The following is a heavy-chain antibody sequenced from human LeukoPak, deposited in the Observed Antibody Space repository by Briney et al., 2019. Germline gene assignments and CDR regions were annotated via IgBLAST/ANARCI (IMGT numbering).Heavy chain of an antibody. Sequence: GGSLRLSCAASGFTFSSYGMHWVRQAPGKGLEWAAVIWYDGSNKYYADSVKGLFTISRDNSKNALYLQMNSLRAEDTAVYYCARDPLPWIQLWFPDYWGQGTLVTVSS. D-gene: IGHD5-18*01. CDR2: IWYDGSNK. CDR1: GFTFSSYG. CDR3: ARDPLPWIQLWFPDY. J-gene: IGHJ4*02. V-gene: IGHV3-33*01.